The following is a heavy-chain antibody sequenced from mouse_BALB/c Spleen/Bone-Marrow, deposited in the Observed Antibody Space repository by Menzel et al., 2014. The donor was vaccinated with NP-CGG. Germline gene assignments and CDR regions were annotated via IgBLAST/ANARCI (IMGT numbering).Heavy chain of an antibody. CDR3: TRQAHEGAWFPY. J-gene: IGHJ3*01. V-gene: IGHV5-6*01. CDR2: IISGGSYT. Sequence: EVKLVESGGDLVKPGGFLKLSCAASGFTFSSYGMSWVRQTPDKRLEWVATIISGGSYTYYPDSVKGRFTISRDNAKNTLYLQMSSLKSEDTAMYYCTRQAHEGAWFPYWGQGTLVTVSA. CDR1: GFTFSSYG.